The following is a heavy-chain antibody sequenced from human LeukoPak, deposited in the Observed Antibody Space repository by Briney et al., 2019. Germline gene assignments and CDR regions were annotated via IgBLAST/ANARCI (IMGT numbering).Heavy chain of an antibody. Sequence: ASVKVSCKASGYTFTSYYIHLVRQAPGQGFEWMAIINPSDGSTANSQKFQGRVTMTRDTSTSTVYMELSGLRSEDTAVYYCARDLVDNACDFWGQGTLVTVSS. J-gene: IGHJ4*02. CDR2: INPSDGST. CDR3: ARDLVDNACDF. D-gene: IGHD2-8*01. CDR1: GYTFTSYY. V-gene: IGHV1-46*01.